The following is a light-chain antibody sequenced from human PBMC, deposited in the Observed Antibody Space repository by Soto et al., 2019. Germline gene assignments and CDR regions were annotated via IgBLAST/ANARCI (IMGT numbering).Light chain of an antibody. CDR2: GAT. CDR3: QHCDSLCLT. Sequence: IQMTQSPSSLSASVGERIAITCQASEDILTSLNWYQHKPGKAPRLLIYGATTLGTGVPARFSGSGFRTNFTLTIRGLQPEDVSTYYCQHCDSLCLTFGGETKLGIK. V-gene: IGKV1-33*01. CDR1: EDILTS. J-gene: IGKJ4*01.